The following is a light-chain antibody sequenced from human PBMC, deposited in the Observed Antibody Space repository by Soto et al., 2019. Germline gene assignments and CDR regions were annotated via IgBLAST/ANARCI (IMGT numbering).Light chain of an antibody. V-gene: IGLV1-51*01. CDR1: SSNIGNNY. CDR3: GTWDSSLSAGL. Sequence: QSVLTQPPSVSAAPGEKVTISCSGSSSNIGNNYVSWYQQLPGTAPKLLIYDNNKRPSGIPDRLSGSKSGTSATLGVTGLQTGDEAEYYCGTWDSSLSAGLFGGGTKVTVL. CDR2: DNN. J-gene: IGLJ3*02.